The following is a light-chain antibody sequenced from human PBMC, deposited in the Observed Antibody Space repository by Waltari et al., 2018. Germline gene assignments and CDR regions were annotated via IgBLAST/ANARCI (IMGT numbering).Light chain of an antibody. J-gene: IGKJ2*01. CDR2: GSS. CDR3: QQTYSVLYT. V-gene: IGKV1-39*01. CDR1: QSVSNY. Sequence: DIQMTQSPSSLSASVGDSITITCRASQSVSNYLNWYQQKPGKTPKLLIFGSSSLQSAVPSRFSGSGSGTDFTLTISSLQPEDFATYYCQQTYSVLYTFGQGTKLQI.